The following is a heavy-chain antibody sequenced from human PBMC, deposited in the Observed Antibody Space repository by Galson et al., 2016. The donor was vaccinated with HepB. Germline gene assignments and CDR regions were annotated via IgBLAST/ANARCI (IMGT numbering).Heavy chain of an antibody. CDR3: AKVRFLEWVLFGATDV. Sequence: SLRLSCAASGFTFSDFGMHWVRQTPGKGLEWVALISNDGNKKYYTDSVKGRFTISRDNSKNTLYLQLSSLRPDDTAVYYCAKVRFLEWVLFGATDVWGNGTAVTVSS. V-gene: IGHV3-30*19. CDR1: GFTFSDFG. D-gene: IGHD3-3*01. J-gene: IGHJ6*04. CDR2: ISNDGNKK.